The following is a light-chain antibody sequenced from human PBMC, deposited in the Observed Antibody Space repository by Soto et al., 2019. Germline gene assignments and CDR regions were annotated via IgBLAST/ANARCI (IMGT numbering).Light chain of an antibody. V-gene: IGLV2-23*02. CDR1: NSDIGNYNF. CDR3: CSFAGGHTWV. J-gene: IGLJ3*02. CDR2: EVK. Sequence: QSVLTQPASVSGSPGQSITISCTGTNSDIGNYNFVSWYQQHPGKAPKLMISEVKKRPSGVSNRFSGSKSGNTASLTISGLQTEDEADYSCCSFAGGHTWVFGGGTKVTLL.